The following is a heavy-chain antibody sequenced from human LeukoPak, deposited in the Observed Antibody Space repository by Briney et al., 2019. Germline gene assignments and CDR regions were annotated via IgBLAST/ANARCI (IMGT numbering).Heavy chain of an antibody. V-gene: IGHV4-39*01. CDR1: GGSISSSSYY. CDR2: IYYSGST. D-gene: IGHD3-3*01. CDR3: ASQNKDYDFWSGSNWFDP. J-gene: IGHJ5*02. Sequence: SETLSLTCTVSGGSISSSSYYWGWIRQPPGKGLEWIGSIYYSGSTYYNPSLKSRVTISVDTSKNQFSLKLSSVTAADTAVYYCASQNKDYDFWSGSNWFDPWGQGTLVTVSS.